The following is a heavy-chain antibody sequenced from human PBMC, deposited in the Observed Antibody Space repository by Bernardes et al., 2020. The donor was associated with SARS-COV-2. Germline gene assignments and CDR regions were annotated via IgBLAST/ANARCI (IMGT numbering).Heavy chain of an antibody. Sequence: GGSLRLSCAASGFTFSSYSMNWVRQAPGKGLEWVSSISSSSSYIYYADSVKGRFTISRDNAKNSLYLQMNSLRAEDTAVYYCARGTSFGVDSYGMDVWGQGTTVTVSS. CDR2: ISSSSSYI. V-gene: IGHV3-21*01. J-gene: IGHJ6*02. CDR1: GFTFSSYS. D-gene: IGHD3-3*01. CDR3: ARGTSFGVDSYGMDV.